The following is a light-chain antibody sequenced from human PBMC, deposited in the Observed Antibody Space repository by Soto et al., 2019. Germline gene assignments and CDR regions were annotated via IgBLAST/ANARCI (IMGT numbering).Light chain of an antibody. CDR1: SSDIGGYNY. CDR3: SSHTSTSTLYV. V-gene: IGLV2-14*03. CDR2: DVS. Sequence: QSVLTQPASVSGSPGQSITISCTGTSSDIGGYNYVSWYQQLPGKVPKLIIYDVSNRPSGVSDRFSGSKSGNAASLTISGLQAEDEADYYCSSHTSTSTLYVFGTGTKLTVL. J-gene: IGLJ1*01.